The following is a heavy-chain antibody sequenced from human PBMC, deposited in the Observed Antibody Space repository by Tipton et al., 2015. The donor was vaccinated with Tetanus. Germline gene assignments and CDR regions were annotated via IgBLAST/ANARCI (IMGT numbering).Heavy chain of an antibody. CDR1: GGSINSYY. D-gene: IGHD2-15*01. V-gene: IGHV4-59*01. J-gene: IGHJ6*02. Sequence: TLSLTCTVSGGSINSYYWSWIRQPPGKGLEWIGHIFYSGNTDYNPSLKSRVTISVDTSRKQFSLRLSSVTAADTAVYYCARDQKSATLSHFFYGLDVWGQGTTVTVSS. CDR3: ARDQKSATLSHFFYGLDV. CDR2: IFYSGNT.